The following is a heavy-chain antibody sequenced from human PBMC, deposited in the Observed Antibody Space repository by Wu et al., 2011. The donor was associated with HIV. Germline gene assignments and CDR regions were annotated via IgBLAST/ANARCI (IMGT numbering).Heavy chain of an antibody. J-gene: IGHJ5*02. CDR3: AIIPGISTWNDPGHRFDP. CDR1: GYTFTTYG. Sequence: QVQLVQSGAEVKKPGASVKVSCKASGYTFTTYGISWVRQAPGQGLEWIGWIRTYNGETNYAQKFQGRVTVTTDTSTSTVYMEVRSLRSDDTAVYYCAIIPGISTWNDPGHRFDPWGQGILVTVSS. V-gene: IGHV1-18*01. CDR2: IRTYNGET. D-gene: IGHD1-1*01.